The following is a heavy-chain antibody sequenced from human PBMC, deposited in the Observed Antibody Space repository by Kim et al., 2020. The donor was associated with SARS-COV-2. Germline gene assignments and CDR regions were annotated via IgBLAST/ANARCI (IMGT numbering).Heavy chain of an antibody. CDR3: ARRVGSRYSSSWEYYYYGMDV. J-gene: IGHJ6*02. CDR1: GFTFSSYA. V-gene: IGHV3-30*04. D-gene: IGHD6-13*01. CDR2: ISYDGSNK. Sequence: GGSLRLSCAASGFTFSSYAMHWVRQAPGKGLEWVAVISYDGSNKYYADSVKGRFTISRDNSKNTLYLQMNSLRAEDTAVYYCARRVGSRYSSSWEYYYYGMDVWGQGTTVTVSS.